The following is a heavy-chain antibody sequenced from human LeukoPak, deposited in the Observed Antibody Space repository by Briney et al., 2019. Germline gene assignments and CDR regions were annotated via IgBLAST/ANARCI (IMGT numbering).Heavy chain of an antibody. CDR2: IYYSGST. CDR1: GGSISSSSYY. D-gene: IGHD3-9*01. Sequence: PSETLSLTCIVSGGSISSSSYYWGWIRQPPGKGLEWIGSIYYSGSTYYNPSLKSRVTISVDTSKNQFSLKLSSVTAADTAVYYCARVGYDILSCFDYWGQGTLVTVSS. CDR3: ARVGYDILSCFDY. V-gene: IGHV4-39*07. J-gene: IGHJ4*02.